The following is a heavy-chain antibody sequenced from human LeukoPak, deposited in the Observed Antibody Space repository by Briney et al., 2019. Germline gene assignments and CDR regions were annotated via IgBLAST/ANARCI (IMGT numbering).Heavy chain of an antibody. CDR1: GFTFSSYG. J-gene: IGHJ6*03. CDR3: ARDPGYCSGGSCQYYYYYYMDV. CDR2: IRYDGSNK. D-gene: IGHD2-15*01. V-gene: IGHV3-30*02. Sequence: GGSLRLSCAASGFTFSSYGMHWVRQAPGKGLEWVAFIRYDGSNKYYADSVKGRFTISRDNAKNSLYLQMNSLRAEDTAVYYCARDPGYCSGGSCQYYYYYYMDVWGKGTTVTVSS.